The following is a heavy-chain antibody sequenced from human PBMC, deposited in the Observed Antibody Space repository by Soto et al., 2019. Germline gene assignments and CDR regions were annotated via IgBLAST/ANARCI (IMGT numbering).Heavy chain of an antibody. D-gene: IGHD2-15*01. CDR2: ISAYNGNT. CDR3: ARDILVVVAASPQLVRYDY. J-gene: IGHJ4*02. V-gene: IGHV1-18*01. CDR1: GYTFTSYG. Sequence: ASVKVSCKASGYTFTSYGISWVRQAPGQGLEWMGWISAYNGNTNYAQKLQGRVTMTTDTSTSTAYMELRSLRSDDTAVYYCARDILVVVAASPQLVRYDYRGRGTLDIVSS.